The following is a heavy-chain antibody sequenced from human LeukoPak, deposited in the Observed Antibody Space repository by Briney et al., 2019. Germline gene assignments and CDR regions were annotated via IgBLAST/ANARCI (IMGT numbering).Heavy chain of an antibody. D-gene: IGHD2-21*02. CDR2: ISSSSSYI. CDR1: GFSFSSYT. CDR3: ARDGRCGGDCYAS. J-gene: IGHJ4*02. V-gene: IGHV3-21*01. Sequence: KTGGPLRLSCAASGFSFSSYTMNWVRQAPGKGLEWVSIISSSSSYIYYADSVKGRFTISRDNAKNALYLQMNSLRVEDTAVYYCARDGRCGGDCYASWGQGTLVTVSS.